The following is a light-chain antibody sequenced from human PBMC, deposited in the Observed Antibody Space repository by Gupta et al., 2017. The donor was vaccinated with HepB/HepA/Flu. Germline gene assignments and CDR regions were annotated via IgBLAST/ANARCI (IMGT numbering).Light chain of an antibody. CDR3: QQYGSSPLT. CDR1: QSVSRSY. J-gene: IGKJ4*01. V-gene: IGKV3-20*01. CDR2: GAS. Sequence: EIVLTQSPGTLSLSPGERATLSCRASQSVSRSYLAWYQQKTGQAPRLLIYGASSRATGIPDRFSGSGSGTDCTLTISRLEPEDCAVYYCQQYGSSPLTFGGGTKVEIK.